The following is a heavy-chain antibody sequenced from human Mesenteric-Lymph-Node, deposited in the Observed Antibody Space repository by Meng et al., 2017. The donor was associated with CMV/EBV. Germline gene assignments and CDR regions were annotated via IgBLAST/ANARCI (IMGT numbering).Heavy chain of an antibody. V-gene: IGHV4-34*01. D-gene: IGHD3-3*01. CDR2: INHSGST. Sequence: SETLSLTCAVYGGSFSVYYWSSIRQPPGKGLESIGEINHSGSTNYNPSLKSRVTISVDTSKNQFSLRLSSVTAADTAVYYCARGASLYYDFWSGYYPHLRILYFDYWGQGTLVTVSS. CDR1: GGSFSVYY. J-gene: IGHJ4*02. CDR3: ARGASLYYDFWSGYYPHLRILYFDY.